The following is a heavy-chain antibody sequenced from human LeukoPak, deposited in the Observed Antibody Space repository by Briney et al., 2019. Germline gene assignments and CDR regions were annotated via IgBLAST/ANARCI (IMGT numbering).Heavy chain of an antibody. V-gene: IGHV3-30*02. CDR1: GFTFRAYG. CDR2: LQYDGSNK. Sequence: PGGSLRLSCAASGFTFRAYGMHWARQAPGKGLEWVAYLQYDGSNKQYADSVKGRFSISRDNSKNILYLQMNSLRAEDTAVYYCAKDIRVYYDFWSGFDYWGQGTLVTVSS. D-gene: IGHD3-3*01. J-gene: IGHJ4*02. CDR3: AKDIRVYYDFWSGFDY.